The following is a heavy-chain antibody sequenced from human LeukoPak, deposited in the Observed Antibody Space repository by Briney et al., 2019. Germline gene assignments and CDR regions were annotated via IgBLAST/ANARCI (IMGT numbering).Heavy chain of an antibody. Sequence: SETLSPTRTVSGVSVRSGRYSWSWLRPPPGKGLGRMGSIYHSGSTSYNPSLKSRVTISVDTSKNQFSLKLSSVTAADTAVYYCARVGGSGWYWTTSDYFQHWGQGTLVTVSS. D-gene: IGHD6-19*01. V-gene: IGHV4-39*07. J-gene: IGHJ1*01. CDR1: GVSVRSGRYS. CDR2: IYHSGST. CDR3: ARVGGSGWYWTTSDYFQH.